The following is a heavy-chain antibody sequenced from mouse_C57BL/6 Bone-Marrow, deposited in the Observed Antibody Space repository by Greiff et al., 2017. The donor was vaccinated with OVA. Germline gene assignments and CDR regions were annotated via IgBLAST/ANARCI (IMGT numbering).Heavy chain of an antibody. CDR3: ARKDYFDF. Sequence: VMLVESGAELVRPGASVKLSCKASGYTFTDYYINWVKQRPGQGLEWIARIYPGSGNTYYNEKFKGKATLTAEKSSSTAYMQLSSLTSEDSAVYFCARKDYFDFWGQGTTLTVSS. V-gene: IGHV1-76*01. CDR2: IYPGSGNT. CDR1: GYTFTDYY. J-gene: IGHJ2*01.